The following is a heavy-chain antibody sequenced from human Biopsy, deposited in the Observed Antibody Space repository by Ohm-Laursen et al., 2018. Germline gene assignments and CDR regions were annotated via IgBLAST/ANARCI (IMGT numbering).Heavy chain of an antibody. CDR2: SRNKAKGYTT. J-gene: IGHJ4*02. V-gene: IGHV3-72*01. D-gene: IGHD2-15*01. CDR1: GFTFSDHY. CDR3: ARMFARPGACSGGTCYPGDDY. Sequence: SLRLSCAASGFTFSDHYMEWVRPAPGRGLEWVGRSRNKAKGYTTEYAASVKGRFTISRDEHETSMYLQMSGLKAEDTAVYYCARMFARPGACSGGTCYPGDDYWGQGTLVTVSS.